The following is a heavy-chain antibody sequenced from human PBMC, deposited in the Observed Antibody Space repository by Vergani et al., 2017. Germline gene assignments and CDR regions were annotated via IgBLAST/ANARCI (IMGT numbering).Heavy chain of an antibody. D-gene: IGHD2-21*02. J-gene: IGHJ5*02. CDR2: INPNSGGT. Sequence: QVQLVQSGAEVKKPGASVKVSCKASGYTFTGYYMHWLRQAPGQGLEWMGWINPNSGGTNYAQKFQGRVTMTRDTSISTAYMELSRLRSDDTAVYYCAREGRCIVVATNWFDPWGQGTLVTVSS. CDR3: AREGRCIVVATNWFDP. CDR1: GYTFTGYY. V-gene: IGHV1-2*02.